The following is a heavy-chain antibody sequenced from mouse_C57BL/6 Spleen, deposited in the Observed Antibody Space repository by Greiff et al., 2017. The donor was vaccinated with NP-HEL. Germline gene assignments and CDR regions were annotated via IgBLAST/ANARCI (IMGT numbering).Heavy chain of an antibody. V-gene: IGHV3-1*01. CDR1: GYSITSGYD. CDR3: ARRGDYYGSSYEYFDV. J-gene: IGHJ1*03. Sequence: EVQLVESGPGMVKPSQSLSLTCTVTGYSITSGYDWHWIRHFPGNKLEWMGYISYSGSTNYNPSLKSRISITHDTSKNHFFLKLNSVTTEDTATYYCARRGDYYGSSYEYFDVWGTGTTVTVSS. CDR2: ISYSGST. D-gene: IGHD1-1*01.